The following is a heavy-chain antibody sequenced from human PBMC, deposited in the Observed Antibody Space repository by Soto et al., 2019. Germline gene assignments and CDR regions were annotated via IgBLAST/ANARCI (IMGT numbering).Heavy chain of an antibody. D-gene: IGHD5-18*01. J-gene: IGHJ6*02. CDR1: AFTFSTYA. CDR3: ARDIGPRYSYGLTYYYYGMDV. Sequence: PGGSLRLSCVASAFTFSTYAMSWVRQAPGKGLEWVSGINGNGGSTYYADSVKGRFSISRDNSENTLYLQMNSLRAEDTAVYYCARDIGPRYSYGLTYYYYGMDVWGQGTTVTVSS. CDR2: INGNGGST. V-gene: IGHV3-23*01.